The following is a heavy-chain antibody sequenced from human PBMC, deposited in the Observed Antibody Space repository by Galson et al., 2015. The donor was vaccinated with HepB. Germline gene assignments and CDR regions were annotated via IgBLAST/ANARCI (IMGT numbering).Heavy chain of an antibody. CDR3: ARHGARFVGATTSDWFDP. J-gene: IGHJ5*02. V-gene: IGHV5-51*01. CDR1: GYSFTSYW. CDR2: IYPGDSDT. D-gene: IGHD1-26*01. Sequence: QSGAEVKKPGESLKISCKGSGYSFTSYWIGWVRQMPGKGLEWMGIIYPGDSDTRYSPSFQGQVTISADKSISTAYLQWSSLKASDTAMYYCARHGARFVGATTSDWFDPWGQGTLVTVSS.